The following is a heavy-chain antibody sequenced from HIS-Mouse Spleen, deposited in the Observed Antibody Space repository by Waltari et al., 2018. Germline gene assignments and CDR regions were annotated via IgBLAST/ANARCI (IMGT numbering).Heavy chain of an antibody. J-gene: IGHJ2*01. CDR1: GCSISSMCYY. V-gene: IGHV4-39*07. CDR3: AREIPYSSSWYDWYFDL. D-gene: IGHD6-13*01. CDR2: IYYSGST. Sequence: QLQLQESGPGLVKPSEPLSLTCTVSGCSISSMCYYWGWLRQPPGKGLEWIGSIYYSGSTYYNPSLKSRVTISVDTSKNQFSLKLSSVTAADTAVYYCAREIPYSSSWYDWYFDLWGRGTLVTVSS.